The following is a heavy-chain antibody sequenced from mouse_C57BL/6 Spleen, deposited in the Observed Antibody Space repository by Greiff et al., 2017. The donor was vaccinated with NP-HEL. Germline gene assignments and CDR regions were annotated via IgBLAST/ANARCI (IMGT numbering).Heavy chain of an antibody. CDR3: AKGDYYASFAY. CDR1: GYTFTSYW. J-gene: IGHJ3*01. CDR2: IDPSDSET. V-gene: IGHV1-52*01. Sequence: QVQLQQPGAELVRPGSSVKLSCKASGYTFTSYWMHWVKQRPIQGLEWIGNIDPSDSETHYNQKFKDKATLTVDKSSSTAYMQLSSLTSEDSAVYYCAKGDYYASFAYWGQGTLVTVSA. D-gene: IGHD1-1*01.